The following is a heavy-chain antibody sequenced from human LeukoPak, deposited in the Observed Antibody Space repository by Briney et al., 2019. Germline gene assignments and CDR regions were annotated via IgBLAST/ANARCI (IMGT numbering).Heavy chain of an antibody. D-gene: IGHD3-22*01. CDR3: ARASYDSSGYYFDY. CDR2: INHSGST. V-gene: IGHV4-34*01. Sequence: SETLSLTCAVYGGSFSGYYWSWIRQPPGKGLEWIGEINHSGSTNYNPSLKSRVTISVDTSKSQFSLKLSSVTAADTAVYYCARASYDSSGYYFDYWGQGTLVTVSS. J-gene: IGHJ4*02. CDR1: GGSFSGYY.